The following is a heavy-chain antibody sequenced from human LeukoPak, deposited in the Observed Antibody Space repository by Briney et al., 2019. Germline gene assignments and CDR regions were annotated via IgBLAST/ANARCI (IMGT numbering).Heavy chain of an antibody. V-gene: IGHV4-39*07. CDR3: ASSAYSSSWYNSLPFDY. J-gene: IGHJ4*02. CDR1: GGSISSSSYY. CDR2: IYYSGST. D-gene: IGHD6-13*01. Sequence: SETLSLTCTVSGGSISSSSYYWGWIRQPPGKGLEWIGSIYYSGSTYYNPSLKSRVTISVDTSKNQFSLKLSSVTAADTAVYYRASSAYSSSWYNSLPFDYWGQGTLVTDSS.